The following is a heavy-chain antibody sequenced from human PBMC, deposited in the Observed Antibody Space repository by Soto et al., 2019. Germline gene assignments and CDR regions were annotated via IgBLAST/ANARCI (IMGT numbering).Heavy chain of an antibody. V-gene: IGHV1-69*13. CDR2: IIPIFGTA. D-gene: IGHD6-19*01. CDR3: ARGIAVAGTVDY. Sequence: GASVKVSCKASGGTFSSYAISWVRQAPGQGLEWMGGIIPIFGTADYAQKFQGRVTITADESTSTAYMELSSLRSEDTAVYYCARGIAVAGTVDYWGQGTLVTVSS. J-gene: IGHJ4*02. CDR1: GGTFSSYA.